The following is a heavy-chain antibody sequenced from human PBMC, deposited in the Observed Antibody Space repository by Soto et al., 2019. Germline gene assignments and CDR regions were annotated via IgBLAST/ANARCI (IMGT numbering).Heavy chain of an antibody. Sequence: QVHLVQSGAEVKKPGASVKVSCKASGYTFTSYGITWVRQAPGQGLEWMGWISAPNGNTDYAQKLQGRVIVTRDTSMSPAYMELRSLISDDTAVYYCARGRYGDYWGQGALVTVSS. CDR1: GYTFTSYG. V-gene: IGHV1-18*01. J-gene: IGHJ4*02. CDR3: ARGRYGDY. CDR2: ISAPNGNT. D-gene: IGHD1-1*01.